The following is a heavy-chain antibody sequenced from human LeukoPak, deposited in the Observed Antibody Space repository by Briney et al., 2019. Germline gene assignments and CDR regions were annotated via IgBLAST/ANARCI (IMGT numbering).Heavy chain of an antibody. CDR3: ARGSLDAFDI. CDR1: GFTFSSYE. J-gene: IGHJ3*02. CDR2: ISSSSSYI. Sequence: GGSLRLSCAASGFTFSSYEMNWVRQAPGKGLEWVSSISSSSSYIYYADSVKGRFTISRDNAKNSLYLQMNSLRAEDTAVYYCARGSLDAFDIWGQGTMVTVSS. V-gene: IGHV3-21*01. D-gene: IGHD6-13*01.